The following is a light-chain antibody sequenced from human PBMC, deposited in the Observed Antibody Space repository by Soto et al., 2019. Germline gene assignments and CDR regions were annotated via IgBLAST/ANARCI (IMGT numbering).Light chain of an antibody. CDR1: SSDVGGYNY. CDR2: DVS. CDR3: CSYAGSYTHV. V-gene: IGLV2-11*01. J-gene: IGLJ1*01. Sequence: QSTRTQSRSLSGSPGQSVTISCTGTSSDVGGYNYVSWYQQHPGKAPKLMIYDVSKRPSGVPDRFSGSKSGNTASLTISGLQAEDEADYYCCSYAGSYTHVFGTGTKVTAL.